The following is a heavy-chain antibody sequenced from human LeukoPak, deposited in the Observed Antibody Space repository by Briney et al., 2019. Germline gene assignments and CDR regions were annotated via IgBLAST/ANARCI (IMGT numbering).Heavy chain of an antibody. CDR2: IHTSGTT. CDR1: GGSINGYF. Sequence: TSETLSLTCTVSGGSINGYFCTWLRQSAGAGLECIGRIHTSGTTYYNPSFKSRVSMSVDTSNNKFSLRLNSVTAADTAVYYCARQDSSGYGWFDPWGQGALVTVSS. J-gene: IGHJ5*02. V-gene: IGHV4-4*07. D-gene: IGHD3-22*01. CDR3: ARQDSSGYGWFDP.